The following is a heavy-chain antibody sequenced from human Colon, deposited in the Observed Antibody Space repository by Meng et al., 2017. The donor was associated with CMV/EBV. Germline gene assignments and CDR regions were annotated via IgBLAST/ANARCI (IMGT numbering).Heavy chain of an antibody. CDR2: ISWADTQ. CDR3: AHRPGSCSDGACNIGGEFDF. D-gene: IGHD2-15*01. J-gene: IGHJ4*02. CDR1: TSVVT. V-gene: IGHV2-5*02. Sequence: TSVVTGGWVRQPPGKVLVWLSLISWADTQRFSPSLKTRLTITKDTSKNQVVLTMTNMDPVDTGTYYCAHRPGSCSDGACNIGGEFDFWGQGTLVTVSS.